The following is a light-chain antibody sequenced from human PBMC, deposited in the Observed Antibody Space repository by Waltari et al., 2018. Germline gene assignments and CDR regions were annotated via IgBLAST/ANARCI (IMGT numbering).Light chain of an antibody. V-gene: IGKV3-11*01. CDR3: QQGSILPLT. Sequence: EVVSTQSPVTLSLSAGERASLSCRASESVYKYLAWYQQRPGQPPRLLIYDTSNRAAGVPGRFSGSGYGTDFTLTITSLEAEDFAVYFCQQGSILPLTFGGGTRVEIK. CDR2: DTS. J-gene: IGKJ4*01. CDR1: ESVYKY.